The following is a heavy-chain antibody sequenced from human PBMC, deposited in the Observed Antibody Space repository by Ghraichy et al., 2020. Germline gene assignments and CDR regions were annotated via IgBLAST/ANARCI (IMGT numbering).Heavy chain of an antibody. Sequence: SETLSLTCTVSGGSINNSTYSWGWIRQPPGKGLEWIGTIYYSGSTYFSPSLKSRVTISVDTSKNQFSLKLSSVTAADTAVYYCARQEYCTWGGYYFDYWGQGTLVTVSS. CDR3: ARQEYCTWGGYYFDY. V-gene: IGHV4-39*01. J-gene: IGHJ4*02. CDR1: GGSINNSTYS. CDR2: IYYSGST. D-gene: IGHD6-6*01.